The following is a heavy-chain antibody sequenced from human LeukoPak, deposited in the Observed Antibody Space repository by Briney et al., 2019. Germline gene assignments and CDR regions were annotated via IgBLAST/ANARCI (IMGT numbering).Heavy chain of an antibody. CDR1: GFTFDDYA. D-gene: IGHD2-8*02. CDR2: ISWNSGSI. V-gene: IGHV3-9*03. Sequence: GRSLRLSCAASGFTFDDYAMHWVRQAPGKGLEWVSGISWNSGSIGYADSVKGRFTISRDNAKNSLYLQMNSLRAEDMALYYCAKDEFVASDFTGAFDVWGQGTMVTVSS. J-gene: IGHJ3*01. CDR3: AKDEFVASDFTGAFDV.